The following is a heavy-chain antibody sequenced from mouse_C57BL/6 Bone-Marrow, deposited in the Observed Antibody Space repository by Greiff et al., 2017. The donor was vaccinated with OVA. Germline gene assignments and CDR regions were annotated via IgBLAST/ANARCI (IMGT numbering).Heavy chain of an antibody. D-gene: IGHD1-1*01. CDR2: SRNKANDYTT. Sequence: EVKVVESGGGLVQSGRSLRLSCATSGFTFSDFYMEWVRQAPGKGLEWIAASRNKANDYTTEYSASVKGRFIVSRDTSQSILYLQMNALRAEDTAIYYGAIDAEDYGFDYWGQGTTLTVSS. CDR1: GFTFSDFY. J-gene: IGHJ2*01. V-gene: IGHV7-1*01. CDR3: AIDAEDYGFDY.